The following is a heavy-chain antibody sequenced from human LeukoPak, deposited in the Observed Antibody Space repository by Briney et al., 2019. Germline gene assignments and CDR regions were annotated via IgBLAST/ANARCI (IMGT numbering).Heavy chain of an antibody. CDR3: ARDSAELAPGSAPYFQH. D-gene: IGHD6-13*01. V-gene: IGHV3-33*02. CDR2: ILDDGGNK. CDR1: GFTPSNYG. Sequence: GGCLRLSCAPPGFTPSNYGMRWVRHALRKGLEWGSVILDDGGNKYYADSPRGRFTISTDKSTNTLYLHMNSLRTEDTAEYYCARDSAELAPGSAPYFQHWGQGTLVTVFS. J-gene: IGHJ1*01.